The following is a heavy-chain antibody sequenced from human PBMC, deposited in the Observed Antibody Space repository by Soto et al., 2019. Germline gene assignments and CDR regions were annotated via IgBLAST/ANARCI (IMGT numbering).Heavy chain of an antibody. Sequence: QVQLQQWGAGLLKPSETLSLTCAVYGGSFSGYYWSWIRQPPGKGLEWIGEINHSGSTNYNPSLKSRVTISVDTSKNQFSRELSSVTAADTAVYYCARAGTGYSSGWYPKRFDPWGQGTLVTVSS. V-gene: IGHV4-34*01. CDR2: INHSGST. CDR1: GGSFSGYY. J-gene: IGHJ5*02. CDR3: ARAGTGYSSGWYPKRFDP. D-gene: IGHD6-19*01.